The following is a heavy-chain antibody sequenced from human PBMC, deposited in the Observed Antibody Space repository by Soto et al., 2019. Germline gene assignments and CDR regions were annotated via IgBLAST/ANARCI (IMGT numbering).Heavy chain of an antibody. Sequence: SETLSLTCTVSGGSISSGNYYWSWIRQPPGKGLEWIGYIYYSGSTYYNPSLKSRVTISVDTSKNQFSLKLSSVTAADTAVYYCARVDIVVVPAAIRDIWFDPWGQGTLVTVSS. J-gene: IGHJ5*02. CDR3: ARVDIVVVPAAIRDIWFDP. CDR2: IYYSGST. V-gene: IGHV4-30-4*01. CDR1: GGSISSGNYY. D-gene: IGHD2-2*01.